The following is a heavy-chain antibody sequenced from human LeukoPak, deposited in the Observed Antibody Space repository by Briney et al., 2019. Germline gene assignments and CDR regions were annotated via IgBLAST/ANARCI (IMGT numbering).Heavy chain of an antibody. J-gene: IGHJ4*02. CDR2: INHSGST. V-gene: IGHV4-34*01. CDR1: GGSFSGYY. Sequence: SETLSLTCAVYGGSFSGYYWSWIRQPPGKGLEWIGEINHSGSTNYNPSLKSRVTISVDTSKNQFSLKLSSVTAADTAVYYCARLAYDYVWGSPQHYFDYWGQGTLVTVSS. CDR3: ARLAYDYVWGSPQHYFDY. D-gene: IGHD3-16*01.